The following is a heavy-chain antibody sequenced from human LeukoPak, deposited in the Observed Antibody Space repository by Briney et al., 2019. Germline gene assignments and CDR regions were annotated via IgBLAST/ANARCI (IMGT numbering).Heavy chain of an antibody. Sequence: GGSLRLSCAASGFTFSSYGMHWVRQAPGKGLEXXXXISYDRSNKYYADSVKGRFTISRDNSKNTLYLQMNSLRAEDTAVYYCANQIAAAGEQDYYYGMDVWGQGTTVTVSS. CDR3: ANQIAAAGEQDYYYGMDV. CDR2: ISYDRSNK. V-gene: IGHV3-30*18. CDR1: GFTFSSYG. D-gene: IGHD6-25*01. J-gene: IGHJ6*02.